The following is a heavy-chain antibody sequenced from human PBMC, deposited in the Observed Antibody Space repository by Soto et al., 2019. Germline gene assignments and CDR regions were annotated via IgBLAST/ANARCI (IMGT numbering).Heavy chain of an antibody. J-gene: IGHJ4*02. CDR3: ANGFPVGAPYYFDY. V-gene: IGHV3-30*18. CDR1: GFIFTGHG. D-gene: IGHD1-26*01. Sequence: QVQLVESGGSVVQPGRSLRLSCVASGFIFTGHGMHWVRQAPGRGLHWVAFISYDGGRKYYAASAKGRFTISRDNSKNSLYLQMNSLRPDDSGVYYCANGFPVGAPYYFDYWGQGTLVTVSS. CDR2: ISYDGGRK.